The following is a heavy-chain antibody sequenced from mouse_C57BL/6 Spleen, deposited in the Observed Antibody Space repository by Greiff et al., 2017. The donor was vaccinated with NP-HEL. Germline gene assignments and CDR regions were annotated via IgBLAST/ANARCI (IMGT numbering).Heavy chain of an antibody. CDR3: ARTGTGAMDS. CDR1: GYTFTSYW. V-gene: IGHV1-50*01. CDR2: IDPSDSYT. J-gene: IGHJ4*01. Sequence: QVQLQQPGAELVKPGASVKLSCKASGYTFTSYWMQWVKQRPGQGLEWIGEIDPSDSYTNYNQKFKGKATLTVDTSSSTAYMQLSSLTSEDSAVYYCARTGTGAMDSWGQGTSVTVSS. D-gene: IGHD4-1*01.